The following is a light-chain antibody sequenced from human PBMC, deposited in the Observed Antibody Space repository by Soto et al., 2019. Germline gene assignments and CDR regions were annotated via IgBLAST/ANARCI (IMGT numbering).Light chain of an antibody. Sequence: EIMLSQSPATLSLSPGERATLSCRASQSVSSYLAWYQQKPGQAPRLLIYGASNRATGIPDRFSGSGSGTDFTLTISRLEPEDFAVYYCQQYGRSPPTFGQGTKVDI. CDR3: QQYGRSPPT. J-gene: IGKJ1*01. V-gene: IGKV3-20*01. CDR2: GAS. CDR1: QSVSSY.